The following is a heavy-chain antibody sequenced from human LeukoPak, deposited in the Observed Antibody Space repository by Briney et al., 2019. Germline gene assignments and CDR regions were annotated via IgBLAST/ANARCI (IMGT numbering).Heavy chain of an antibody. CDR1: GYSFTNYA. Sequence: ASVKVSCKASGYSFTNYAMNWVRQAPGQGLEWMGWIHPSTGNPTYAQGFTGRFVFSLDTSVSTTYLQISSLKAEDTAVYYCARGSVGAPFHKDYWGQGTLVTVSS. V-gene: IGHV7-4-1*02. J-gene: IGHJ4*02. CDR2: IHPSTGNP. CDR3: ARGSVGAPFHKDY. D-gene: IGHD1-26*01.